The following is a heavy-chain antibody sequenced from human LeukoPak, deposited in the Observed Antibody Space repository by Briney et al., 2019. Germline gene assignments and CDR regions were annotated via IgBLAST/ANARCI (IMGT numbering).Heavy chain of an antibody. CDR2: ISSSGSTI. J-gene: IGHJ6*02. V-gene: IGHV3-11*01. CDR3: ARDLSDYVWGSYREDYGMDV. D-gene: IGHD3-16*02. CDR1: EFTFSDYY. Sequence: PGGSLRLSCAASEFTFSDYYMSWIRQAPGKGLEWVSYISSSGSTIYYADSVKGRFTISRDNAKNSLYLQMNSLRAEDTAVYYCARDLSDYVWGSYREDYGMDVWGQGTTVTVSS.